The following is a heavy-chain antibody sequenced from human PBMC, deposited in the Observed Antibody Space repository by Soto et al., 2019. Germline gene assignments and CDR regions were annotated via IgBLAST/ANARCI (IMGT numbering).Heavy chain of an antibody. CDR3: ARDRALWFGEDNWFDP. D-gene: IGHD3-10*01. CDR2: IYHSGST. CDR1: GYSISSGYY. V-gene: IGHV4-38-2*02. J-gene: IGHJ5*02. Sequence: SETLSLTCAVSGYSISSGYYWGWIRQPPGKGLEWIGSIYHSGSTYYNPSLKSRVTISVDTSKNQFSLKLSSVTAADTAVYYCARDRALWFGEDNWFDPWGQGTLVTVS.